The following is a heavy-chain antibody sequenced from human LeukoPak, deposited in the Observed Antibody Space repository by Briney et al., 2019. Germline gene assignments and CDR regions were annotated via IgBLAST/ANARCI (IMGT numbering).Heavy chain of an antibody. CDR1: GFSIRSSW. J-gene: IGHJ4*02. CDR2: MNEDGSGT. Sequence: GGSLRLSCAVSGFSIRSSWMSWVRQTPGKGLEWVADMNEDGSGTYYVDSVKGRFTVSRDNAKNSLYLQISSLRAEDTAVYNCARDPAWGAIDYWGQGTLVTVSS. D-gene: IGHD7-27*01. CDR3: ARDPAWGAIDY. V-gene: IGHV3-7*01.